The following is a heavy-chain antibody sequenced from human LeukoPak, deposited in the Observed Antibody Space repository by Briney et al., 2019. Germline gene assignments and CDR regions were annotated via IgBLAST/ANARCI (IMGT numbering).Heavy chain of an antibody. CDR1: GGSISSSDYY. V-gene: IGHV4-39*07. J-gene: IGHJ5*02. Sequence: PSETLSLTCTVSGGSISSSDYYWGWIRQPPGKGLEWIGNIYYTGSTSYNSSLKSRVTISIDTSKNQFSLQLSSVTAADTAIYFCARENYCTNGVCWAFDPWGQGTLVTVSS. CDR2: IYYTGST. CDR3: ARENYCTNGVCWAFDP. D-gene: IGHD2-8*01.